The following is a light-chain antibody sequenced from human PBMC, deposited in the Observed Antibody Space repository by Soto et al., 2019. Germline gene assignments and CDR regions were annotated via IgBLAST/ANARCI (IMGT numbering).Light chain of an antibody. CDR2: SNN. CDR1: TSNIGSNT. Sequence: QSVLTQPPSASGTPEQRVTISCSGSTSNIGSNTVNWYQQLPGTAPKLLIYSNNQRPSGVPDRFSGSKSGTSASLAISGLQSEDEADYYCAVWDDSLNGHYVFGTGTKLTVL. V-gene: IGLV1-44*01. CDR3: AVWDDSLNGHYV. J-gene: IGLJ1*01.